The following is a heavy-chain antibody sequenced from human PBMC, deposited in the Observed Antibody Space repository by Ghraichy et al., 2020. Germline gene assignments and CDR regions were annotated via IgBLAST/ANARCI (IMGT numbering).Heavy chain of an antibody. CDR3: ARALRGRDSGNFYLDS. CDR1: AGTFTDYY. Sequence: SETLSLTCAVYAGTFTDYYWRWIRQSAGEGLEWIGEIHHSGSANYNPSFWSRVTLSVDASKNQISLEIYSVTAADTAVYYCARALRGRDSGNFYLDSWGQGNLVTVSS. V-gene: IGHV4-34*01. J-gene: IGHJ4*02. D-gene: IGHD3-10*01. CDR2: IHHSGSA.